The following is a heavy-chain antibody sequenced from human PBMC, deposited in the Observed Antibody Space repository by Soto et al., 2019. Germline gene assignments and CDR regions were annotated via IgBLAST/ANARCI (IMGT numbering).Heavy chain of an antibody. V-gene: IGHV4-38-2*01. CDR2: TYYGASS. CDR1: GYSISSSYY. J-gene: IGHJ4*02. D-gene: IGHD6-13*01. CDR3: VRVAGSASWYETDS. Sequence: SGALSLTCAVSGYSISSSYYWGWIRQPPGKGLEWLGTTYYGASSYYNPSLRSRITILLDASTNQLSLKLSSVTAADTAVYFCVRVAGSASWYETDSWGQGILVTVSS.